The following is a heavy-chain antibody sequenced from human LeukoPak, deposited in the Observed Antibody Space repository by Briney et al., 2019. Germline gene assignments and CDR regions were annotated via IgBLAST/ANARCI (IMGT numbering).Heavy chain of an antibody. Sequence: PGRSLRLSCAASGFTFSSYAMHWVRQAPGKGLEWVAVISYDGSNKYYADSVKGRFTISRDNSKNTLYLQMNSLRAEDTAVYYCARDAWIQLWLDYWGQGTLVTVSS. V-gene: IGHV3-30*04. CDR2: ISYDGSNK. D-gene: IGHD5-18*01. CDR3: ARDAWIQLWLDY. J-gene: IGHJ4*02. CDR1: GFTFSSYA.